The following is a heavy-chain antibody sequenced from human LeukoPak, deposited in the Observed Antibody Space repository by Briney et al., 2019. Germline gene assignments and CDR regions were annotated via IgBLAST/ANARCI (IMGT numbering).Heavy chain of an antibody. CDR1: GLTFSSSP. Sequence: GGSLRLSCAASGLTFSSSPITWVRQAPGKGLEWVSTSGTGGDTYYADSVKGRFTLSRDNSKSTLYLEMTSLRAEDTAMYFCAKKTVGFHPFDYWGQGTLVTVSP. D-gene: IGHD3-10*01. V-gene: IGHV3-23*01. CDR3: AKKTVGFHPFDY. CDR2: SGTGGDT. J-gene: IGHJ4*02.